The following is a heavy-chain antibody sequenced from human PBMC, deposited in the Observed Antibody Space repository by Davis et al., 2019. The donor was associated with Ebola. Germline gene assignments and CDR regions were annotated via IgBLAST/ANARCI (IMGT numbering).Heavy chain of an antibody. V-gene: IGHV4-61*08. D-gene: IGHD5-24*01. CDR2: IYYSGGT. CDR1: GDAVSSGDC. Sequence: MPSETLSLTCTVSGDAVSSGDCWSWIRQPPGKGLEWIGYIYYSGGTNYNPSLKSRVTISVDTSKNQVSLKLSSVTAADTAVYYCARGGDGYNSFDFYYYGMDVWGQGTTVTVSS. CDR3: ARGGDGYNSFDFYYYGMDV. J-gene: IGHJ6*02.